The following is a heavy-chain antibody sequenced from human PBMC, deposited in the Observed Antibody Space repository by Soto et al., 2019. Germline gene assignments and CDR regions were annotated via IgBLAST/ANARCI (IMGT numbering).Heavy chain of an antibody. J-gene: IGHJ3*02. CDR1: GFTFSDYS. D-gene: IGHD2-15*01. V-gene: IGHV3-21*01. Sequence: GGSLRLSCVASGFTFSDYSMNWVRQAPGKGLEWVASIRSSKNYIDYGDALEGPYSISRNNTQNSLYREMKSLRVENSAVYYCARRRGPERDCSVGSCYARRDAFDIWGQGSMVTVSS. CDR3: ARRRGPERDCSVGSCYARRDAFDI. CDR2: IRSSKNYI.